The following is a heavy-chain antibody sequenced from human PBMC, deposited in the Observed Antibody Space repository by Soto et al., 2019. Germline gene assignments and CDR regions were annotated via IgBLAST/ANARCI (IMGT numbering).Heavy chain of an antibody. D-gene: IGHD2-21*02. J-gene: IGHJ4*02. V-gene: IGHV1-46*02. CDR2: IHPSGGGS. CDR1: GYTLNTYY. Sequence: QVQLVQSGAEVKKPGASVKVSCKPSGYTLNTYYLHWVRQAPGQGLEWMGIIHPSGGGSTYAQKFLCRVTMTRDTSTSTVCMGLSSLRSADTAVYYCARGGHIAVVTASFDYWGQGTLVTVSS. CDR3: ARGGHIAVVTASFDY.